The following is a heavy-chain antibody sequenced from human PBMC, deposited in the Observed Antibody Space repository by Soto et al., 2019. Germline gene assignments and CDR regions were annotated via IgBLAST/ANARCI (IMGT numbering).Heavy chain of an antibody. CDR2: LVRVGVA. CDR3: ARGLVEVPAHPHLDAFDL. V-gene: IGHV3-53*01. J-gene: IGHJ3*01. Sequence: EIQLVESGGGLIQAGGSLRLSWAASGFIVRDNFMIWVRQAQGKGLEWVAALVRVGVAYYADAVKSRFIISRDNPENTRYPQMTILRAHDSAIYYCARGLVEVPAHPHLDAFDLCRKGTVVTVS. CDR1: GFIVRDNF. D-gene: IGHD2-15*01.